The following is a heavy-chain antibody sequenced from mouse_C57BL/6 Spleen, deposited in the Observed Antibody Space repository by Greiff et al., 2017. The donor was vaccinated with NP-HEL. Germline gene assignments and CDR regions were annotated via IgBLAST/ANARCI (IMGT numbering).Heavy chain of an antibody. Sequence: VQLQQSGPELVKPGASVKISCKASGYAFSSSWMNWVKQRPGKGLEWIGRIYPGDGDTNYNGKIKGKATMTADKSSRTAYMQLSSLTCEDSAVYFCAREGTTVGATYYAMDYWGQGTSVTVSS. J-gene: IGHJ4*01. D-gene: IGHD1-1*01. CDR2: IYPGDGDT. CDR1: GYAFSSSW. CDR3: AREGTTVGATYYAMDY. V-gene: IGHV1-82*01.